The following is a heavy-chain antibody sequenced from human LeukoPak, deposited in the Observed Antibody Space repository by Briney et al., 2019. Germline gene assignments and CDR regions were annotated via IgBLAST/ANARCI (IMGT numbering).Heavy chain of an antibody. D-gene: IGHD2-21*01. V-gene: IGHV3-7*01. CDR3: ARWTGVIDS. CDR2: IKQDGSLE. Sequence: GGALRLSCVASGFTFDNYWMHWVRQAPGKGPEWVANIKQDGSLEHYMDSVKGRFTISRDNAKNSLILQMDSLRAEDTAVYYCARWTGVIDSWGQGTLVTVSS. CDR1: GFTFDNYW. J-gene: IGHJ4*02.